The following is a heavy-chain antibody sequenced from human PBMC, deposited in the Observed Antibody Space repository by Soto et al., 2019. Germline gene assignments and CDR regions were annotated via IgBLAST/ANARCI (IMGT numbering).Heavy chain of an antibody. CDR2: SVGTANT. J-gene: IGHJ4*01. Sequence: GGSLRLSCAASGFTFNTYTMSWVRQAPGKGLEWVSSVGTANTYYADSVKGRFTISRDDSKNMLFLQMNSLKIEDSGVYYCSTDTYSNMMVVRLDNWGHGTLVTVSS. V-gene: IGHV3-23*01. CDR1: GFTFNTYT. D-gene: IGHD3-22*01. CDR3: STDTYSNMMVVRLDN.